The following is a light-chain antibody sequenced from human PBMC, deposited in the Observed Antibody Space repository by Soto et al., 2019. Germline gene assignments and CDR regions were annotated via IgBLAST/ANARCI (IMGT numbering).Light chain of an antibody. Sequence: AIPLTQSPSSLSASVGDRVTITCRASQGISSALAWYQQKPGKAPKLLIYDASSLESGVPSRFSGCGSGTDFTLTISSLQPEDFATYYCQQFNSYPRTFGQGTKLEIK. CDR3: QQFNSYPRT. CDR1: QGISSA. V-gene: IGKV1-13*02. J-gene: IGKJ2*01. CDR2: DAS.